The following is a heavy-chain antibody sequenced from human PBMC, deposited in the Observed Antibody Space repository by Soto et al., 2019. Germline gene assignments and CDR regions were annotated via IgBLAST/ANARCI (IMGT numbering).Heavy chain of an antibody. J-gene: IGHJ4*02. CDR2: IYWDDDK. CDR1: GFSLSTSGVG. D-gene: IGHD2-21*01. CDR3: AHVNVVDHTYVPFDY. Sequence: QITLKESGPTLVKPTQTLTLTCTFSGFSLSTSGVGVGWIRQPPVKALEWLALIYWDDDKRHSPSLKSRLTITKDTSKCQVLLTMTNMDPMDTATYYCAHVNVVDHTYVPFDYWGQGTLVTVSS. V-gene: IGHV2-5*02.